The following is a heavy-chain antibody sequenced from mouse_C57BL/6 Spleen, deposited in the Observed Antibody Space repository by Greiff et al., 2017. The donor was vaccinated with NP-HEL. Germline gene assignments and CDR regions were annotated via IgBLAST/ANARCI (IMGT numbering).Heavy chain of an antibody. CDR2: INPYNGGT. Sequence: VQLQQSGPVLVKPGASVKMSCKASGYTFTDYYMNWVKQSHGKSLEWIGVINPYNGGTSYNQQFKGKATLTVDKSSSTAYMELNSLTSEDSAVYYCARSYYDYVYFDYWGQGTTLTVSS. CDR3: ARSYYDYVYFDY. D-gene: IGHD2-4*01. V-gene: IGHV1-19*01. CDR1: GYTFTDYY. J-gene: IGHJ2*01.